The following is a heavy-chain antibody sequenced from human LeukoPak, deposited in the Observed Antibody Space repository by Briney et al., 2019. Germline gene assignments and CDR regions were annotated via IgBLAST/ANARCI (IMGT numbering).Heavy chain of an antibody. Sequence: SETLSLTCGVSGGSFSGYYWSWIRQSPGRGLEWIREINHSGSTNYNPSLEGRVSVSVATSENQFSLILRSVTAADTAVYFCARGHGRVATGRGGIITGAIYFDFWARDPWSPSP. CDR2: INHSGST. D-gene: IGHD3-10*01. CDR3: ARGHGRVATGRGGIITGAIYFDF. J-gene: IGHJ4*02. V-gene: IGHV4-34*01. CDR1: GGSFSGYY.